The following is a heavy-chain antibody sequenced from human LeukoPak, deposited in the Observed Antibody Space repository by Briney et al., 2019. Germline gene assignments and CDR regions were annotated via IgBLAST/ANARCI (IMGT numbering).Heavy chain of an antibody. V-gene: IGHV4-39*07. J-gene: IGHJ4*02. D-gene: IGHD6-6*01. CDR1: GGSISSSYSYH. CDR2: IYYSGST. CDR3: ARVRKQLAPETYYFGY. Sequence: SETLSLTCTVSGGSISSSYSYHWGWIRQPPGKGLEWIGSIYYSGSTYYNPSLESRVTISVDTSKNQFSLKLSSVTAADTAVYYCARVRKQLAPETYYFGYWGQGTLVTVSS.